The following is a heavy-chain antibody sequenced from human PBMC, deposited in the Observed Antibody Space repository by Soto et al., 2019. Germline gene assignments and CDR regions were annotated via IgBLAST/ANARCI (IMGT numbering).Heavy chain of an antibody. CDR3: ARTTGSSGWYDQLDY. J-gene: IGHJ4*02. V-gene: IGHV3-33*01. CDR1: GFTFSSYG. D-gene: IGHD6-19*01. Sequence: QPGGSLRLSCASSGFTFSSYGMHWVRQAPGKGLEWVAVIWYDGSNKYYADSVKGRFTISRDNSKNTLYLQMNSLRAEDTAVYYCARTTGSSGWYDQLDYWGQGTLVTVSS. CDR2: IWYDGSNK.